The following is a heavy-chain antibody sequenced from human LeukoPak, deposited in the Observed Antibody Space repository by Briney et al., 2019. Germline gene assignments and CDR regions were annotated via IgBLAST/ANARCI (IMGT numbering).Heavy chain of an antibody. Sequence: SETLSLTCAVYGGSFSGYYWSWIRQPPGKGLEWIGEINHSGSTNYNPSLKSRVTVSIDTSKNQFSLKLSSVTAADTALYYCARGPGTWYYYWGQGTLVTVSS. CDR2: INHSGST. CDR3: ARGPGTWYYY. D-gene: IGHD6-13*01. CDR1: GGSFSGYY. J-gene: IGHJ4*02. V-gene: IGHV4-34*01.